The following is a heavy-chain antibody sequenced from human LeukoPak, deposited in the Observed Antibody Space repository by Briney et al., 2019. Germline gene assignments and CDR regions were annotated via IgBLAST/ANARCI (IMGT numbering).Heavy chain of an antibody. V-gene: IGHV3-23*01. CDR2: ISGSGGST. CDR1: GFTFDDYA. CDR3: AKAYYCSSTSCPIDY. J-gene: IGHJ4*02. Sequence: GGSLRLSCAASGFTFDDYAMHWVRQAPGKGLEWVSAISGSGGSTYYADSVKGRFTISRDNSKNTLYLQMNSLRAEDTAVYYCAKAYYCSSTSCPIDYWGQGTLVTVSS. D-gene: IGHD2-2*01.